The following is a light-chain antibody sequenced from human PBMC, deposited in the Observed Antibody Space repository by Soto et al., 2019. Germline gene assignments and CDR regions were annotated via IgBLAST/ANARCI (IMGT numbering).Light chain of an antibody. CDR1: QTVRNNY. V-gene: IGKV3-20*01. J-gene: IGKJ5*01. CDR2: DAS. CDR3: QQYGSSEII. Sequence: EFVLTQSPGTLSLSPGERATLSCMASQTVRNNYLAWYQQKPGQAPRLLICDASSRATGIPDRFSGGGSGTDFTLTITRLEPEDFAVFYCQQYGSSEIIFGQGTRLEIK.